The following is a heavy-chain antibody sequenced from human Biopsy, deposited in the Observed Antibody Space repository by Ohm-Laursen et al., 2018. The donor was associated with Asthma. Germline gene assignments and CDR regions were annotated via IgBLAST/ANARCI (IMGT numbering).Heavy chain of an antibody. V-gene: IGHV4-30-4*02. J-gene: IGHJ4*02. Sequence: SDTLSLTCTASGAYIGTPDYHRSWIRQSPGKGLEWIGFVFYSGTTHYSRSLERRLYISIDTARNEFSMRLRSLTAADTAVYYCARHWDWGSFFDYWGQGTPVTVSS. CDR2: VFYSGTT. CDR3: ARHWDWGSFFDY. CDR1: GAYIGTPDYH. D-gene: IGHD7-27*01.